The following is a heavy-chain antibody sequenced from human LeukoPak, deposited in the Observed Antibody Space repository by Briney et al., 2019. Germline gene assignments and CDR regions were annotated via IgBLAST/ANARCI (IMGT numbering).Heavy chain of an antibody. D-gene: IGHD3-3*01. J-gene: IGHJ4*02. CDR3: AITIFGVVIIPVGGDY. CDR1: GGTFSSYA. V-gene: IGHV1-69*05. CDR2: IIPIFGTA. Sequence: GASVKVSCKASGGTFSSYAISWVRQAPGQGLEWMGGIIPIFGTANYAQKFQGRVTITTDESTSTAYMELSSLRSEDTAVYYCAITIFGVVIIPVGGDYWGQGTLVTVSS.